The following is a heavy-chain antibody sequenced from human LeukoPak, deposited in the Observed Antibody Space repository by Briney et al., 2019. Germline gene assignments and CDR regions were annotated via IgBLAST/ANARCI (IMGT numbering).Heavy chain of an antibody. CDR3: ARLSSRLNYYDSSGYYYFDY. CDR1: GGSISSSSYY. J-gene: IGHJ4*02. D-gene: IGHD3-22*01. V-gene: IGHV4-39*01. CDR2: IYYSGST. Sequence: SETLSLTCTVSGGSISSSSYYWGWIRQPPGKGLEWIGGIYYSGSTYYNPSLKSRVTISVDTSKNQFSLKLSSVTAADTAVYYCARLSSRLNYYDSSGYYYFDYWGQGTLVTVSS.